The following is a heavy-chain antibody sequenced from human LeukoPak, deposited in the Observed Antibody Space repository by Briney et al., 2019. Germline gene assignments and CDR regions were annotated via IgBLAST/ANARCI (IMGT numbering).Heavy chain of an antibody. CDR1: GFSLNNYA. D-gene: IGHD6-13*01. CDR2: ISASGGTT. CDR3: AKASSSWYSDFDY. J-gene: IGHJ4*02. V-gene: IGHV3-23*01. Sequence: GGSLRLSCAASGFSLNNYAMNWARQATGKGLEWVSAISASGGTTYNSDSVRGRFTISRDSAKNTLYLQINSLRAEDSAVYYCAKASSSWYSDFDYWGRGTLVTVSS.